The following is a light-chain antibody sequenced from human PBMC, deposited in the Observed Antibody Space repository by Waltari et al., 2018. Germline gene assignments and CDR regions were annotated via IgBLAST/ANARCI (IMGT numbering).Light chain of an antibody. CDR1: SSDVGAYNY. CDR3: TSYAGSKNV. V-gene: IGLV2-8*01. Sequence: QSALTQPPSASGSPGQSVPIPCTGTSSDVGAYNYVSWYQQHPGKAPKLMSYEVTKRPPGGPDRFSGSKSGNTASLTVSGLQAEDEADYYCTSYAGSKNVFGTGTKVTVL. CDR2: EVT. J-gene: IGLJ1*01.